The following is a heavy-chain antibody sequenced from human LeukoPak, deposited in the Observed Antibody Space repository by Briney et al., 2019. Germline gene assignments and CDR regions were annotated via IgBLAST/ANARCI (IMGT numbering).Heavy chain of an antibody. CDR2: IYYSGST. CDR3: ARDLTMVRGLYVMDV. J-gene: IGHJ6*02. Sequence: TSQTLSLTCTVSGGSISSGDYYWSWIRQRPGKGLEWIGYIYYSGSTYYNPSLKSRVTISVDTSKNQFSLKLSSVTAADTAVYYCARDLTMVRGLYVMDVWGQGTTVTVSS. V-gene: IGHV4-30-4*01. D-gene: IGHD3-10*01. CDR1: GGSISSGDYY.